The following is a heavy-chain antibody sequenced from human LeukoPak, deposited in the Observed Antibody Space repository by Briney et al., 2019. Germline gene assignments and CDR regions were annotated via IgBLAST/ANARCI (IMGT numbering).Heavy chain of an antibody. CDR2: IYYRRTT. V-gene: IGHV4-38-2*02. CDR3: ARWFGESPYFDY. J-gene: IGHJ4*02. D-gene: IGHD3-10*01. Sequence: SETLSLTCTVSGYSISSGYDWGWIRQPPGKGLEWIGSIYYRRTTYYNPSLKSRVTISVDKSKNQFSLKLSSVTAADTAVYYCARWFGESPYFDYWGQGTLVTVSS. CDR1: GYSISSGYD.